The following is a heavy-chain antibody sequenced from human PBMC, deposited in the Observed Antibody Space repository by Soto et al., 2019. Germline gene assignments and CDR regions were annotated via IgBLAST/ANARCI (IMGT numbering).Heavy chain of an antibody. D-gene: IGHD6-19*01. V-gene: IGHV1-18*01. CDR3: ARDLFRYSSGSPTDY. Sequence: ALVKVSCKASGYTFTSYGISWVRQAPGQGLEWMGWISAYNGNTNYAQKLQGRVTMTTDTSTSTAYMELRSLRSDDTAVYYCARDLFRYSSGSPTDYWGQGTLVTVSS. J-gene: IGHJ4*02. CDR2: ISAYNGNT. CDR1: GYTFTSYG.